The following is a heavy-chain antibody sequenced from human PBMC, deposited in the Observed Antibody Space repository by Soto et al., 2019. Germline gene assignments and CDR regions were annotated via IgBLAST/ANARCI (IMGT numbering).Heavy chain of an antibody. D-gene: IGHD1-26*01. Sequence: PGGSLRLSCAASGFTFSSYSMNWVRQAPGKGLEWVSYISSSSSTTYYADSVKGRFTISRDNAKNSLYLQMNSLRVEDTAVYYCAREIDGMVGPVFDYWGQGTLVTGSS. J-gene: IGHJ4*02. CDR3: AREIDGMVGPVFDY. CDR2: ISSSSSTT. CDR1: GFTFSSYS. V-gene: IGHV3-48*01.